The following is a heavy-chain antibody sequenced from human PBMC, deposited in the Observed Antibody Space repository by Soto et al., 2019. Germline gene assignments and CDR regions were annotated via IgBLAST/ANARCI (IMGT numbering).Heavy chain of an antibody. D-gene: IGHD3-10*01. CDR1: GFTFSSYA. J-gene: IGHJ6*02. CDR3: AKGINRVYYYYGMDV. CDR2: ISGSGGST. Sequence: GGSLRLSCAASGFTFSSYAMSWVRQAPGKGLEWVSAISGSGGSTYYADSVKGRFTISRDNSKNTLYLQMNSLRAEDTAVYYCAKGINRVYYYYGMDVWGQGTMVTVSS. V-gene: IGHV3-23*01.